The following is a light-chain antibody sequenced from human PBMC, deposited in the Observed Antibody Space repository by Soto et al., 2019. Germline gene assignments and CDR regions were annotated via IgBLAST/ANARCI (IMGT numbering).Light chain of an antibody. Sequence: QAVVTQEPSLTVSPGGTVTLTCGSSTGAVTSGHYPYWFQQKPGQAPSPLIYDTSNKHSWTPARFSGSLLRGKAALSLSGAQPEDEAEYYCLRTYIGARGVFGGGTKLTVL. CDR1: TGAVTSGHY. CDR3: LRTYIGARGV. CDR2: DTS. V-gene: IGLV7-46*01. J-gene: IGLJ3*02.